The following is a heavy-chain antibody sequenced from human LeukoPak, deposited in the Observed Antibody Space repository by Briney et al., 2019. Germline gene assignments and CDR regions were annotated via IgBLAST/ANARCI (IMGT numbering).Heavy chain of an antibody. D-gene: IGHD6-19*01. CDR2: ISSRGKII. CDR3: ARDSSDWYHWFDP. V-gene: IGHV3-48*03. J-gene: IGHJ5*02. Sequence: PGRSLRLSCAASGFTFDDYAMHWVRQAPGKGLEWISYISSRGKIIYYADSVKGRFTISRDNAKNAVYLQMNRLRAEDTAVYYCARDSSDWYHWFDPWGQGTLVTVSS. CDR1: GFTFDDYA.